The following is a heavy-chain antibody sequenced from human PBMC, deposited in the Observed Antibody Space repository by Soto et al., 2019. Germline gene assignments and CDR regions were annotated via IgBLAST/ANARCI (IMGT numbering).Heavy chain of an antibody. CDR2: INHSGST. J-gene: IGHJ6*02. V-gene: IGHV4-34*01. CDR1: GGSFSGYY. Sequence: QVQLQQWGAGLLKPSETLSLTCAVYGGSFSGYYWTWIRQPPGKGLEWIGEINHSGSTNYNPSLKGRGTLAQETSKNQFPLKLSSVTAADTAVYYCARLPRVSNYGMDVWGQGTTVTVSS. CDR3: ARLPRVSNYGMDV.